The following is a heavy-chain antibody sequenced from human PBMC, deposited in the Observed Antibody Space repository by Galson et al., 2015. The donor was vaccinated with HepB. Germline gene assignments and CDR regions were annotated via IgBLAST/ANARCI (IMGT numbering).Heavy chain of an antibody. CDR1: GYSFTTYW. CDR2: IYPGDSDT. V-gene: IGHV5-51*03. Sequence: QSGAEVKNPGESLKLSCKASGYSFTTYWIAWVRQTPGKGLEWMGIIYPGDSDTRYSPSFRGQVTISADKATNTAVLQWSSLKASDTAMYYCVRRDTMIRGGEGRDVWGQGTTVIVSS. CDR3: VRRDTMIRGGEGRDV. J-gene: IGHJ6*02. D-gene: IGHD3-10*01.